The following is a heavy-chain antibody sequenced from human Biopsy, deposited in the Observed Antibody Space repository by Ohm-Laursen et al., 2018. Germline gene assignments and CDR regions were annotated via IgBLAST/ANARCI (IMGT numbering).Heavy chain of an antibody. CDR1: GFTFGHYA. Sequence: SLRLSCAATGFTFGHYAMHWVRQAPGKGLEWISLIWYDGTNEDYADSVKGRFTVSRDNSKNTLYLQINTLTLEDTAFYYCARGLSSGWYGYFDVWGRGTLVTVSS. V-gene: IGHV3-33*04. J-gene: IGHJ2*01. D-gene: IGHD6-19*01. CDR2: IWYDGTNE. CDR3: ARGLSSGWYGYFDV.